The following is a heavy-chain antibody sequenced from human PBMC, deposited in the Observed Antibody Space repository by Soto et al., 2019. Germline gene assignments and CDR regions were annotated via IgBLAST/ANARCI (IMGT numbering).Heavy chain of an antibody. CDR1: GFTFSSYY. CDR2: ISYDGSNK. D-gene: IGHD3-9*01. J-gene: IGHJ4*02. Sequence: GGSLRLSCAASGFTFSSYYMHWVRQAPGKGLEWVAVISYDGSNKYYADSVKGRFTISRDNSKNMLYLQMNSLRAEDTAVYYCAKGVHQYYDILTGYFDYWGQGTLVTVSS. V-gene: IGHV3-30*18. CDR3: AKGVHQYYDILTGYFDY.